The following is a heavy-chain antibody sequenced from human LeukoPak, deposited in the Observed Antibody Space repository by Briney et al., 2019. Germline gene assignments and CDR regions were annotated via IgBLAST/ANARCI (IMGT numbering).Heavy chain of an antibody. CDR3: ARSTIPYYYYYYMDV. J-gene: IGHJ6*03. Sequence: GGSLRLSCAASGFTVSSNYMTWVRQAPGKGLEWVSVIYSGGSINYADSVKGRFTISRDNAKNSLYLQMNSLRAEDTAVYYCARSTIPYYYYYYMDVWGKGTTVTISS. V-gene: IGHV3-66*01. CDR2: IYSGGSI. CDR1: GFTVSSNY. D-gene: IGHD5/OR15-5a*01.